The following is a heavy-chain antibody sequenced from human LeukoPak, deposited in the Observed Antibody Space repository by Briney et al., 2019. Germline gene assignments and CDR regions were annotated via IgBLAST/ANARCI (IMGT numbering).Heavy chain of an antibody. Sequence: ASVKVSCKASGYIFTGYYLFWVRQAPGQGLEWMGWINPNGGATRYAQKFQGRVTLTRDTSIRTTYMELGSLTSDDTAVYYCARDERYSDADHHYPDLGYWGQGTLVTVSS. J-gene: IGHJ4*02. CDR2: INPNGGAT. V-gene: IGHV1-2*02. D-gene: IGHD3-16*01. CDR3: ARDERYSDADHHYPDLGY. CDR1: GYIFTGYY.